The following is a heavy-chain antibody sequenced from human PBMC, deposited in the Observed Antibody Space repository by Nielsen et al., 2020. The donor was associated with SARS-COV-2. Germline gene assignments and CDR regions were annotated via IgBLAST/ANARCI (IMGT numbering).Heavy chain of an antibody. CDR3: GRDRSTSGWWGFADY. V-gene: IGHV3-49*04. J-gene: IGHJ4*02. Sequence: GGSLRLSCAASGLTFSSHALHWVRQAPGKGLEWVGFIRSKAYGGTTETAASLKGRFTISRDDSRSIAYLEVNSLITEDTAVYYCGRDRSTSGWWGFADYWGQGTLVTVSS. D-gene: IGHD6-19*01. CDR1: GLTFSSHA. CDR2: IRSKAYGGTT.